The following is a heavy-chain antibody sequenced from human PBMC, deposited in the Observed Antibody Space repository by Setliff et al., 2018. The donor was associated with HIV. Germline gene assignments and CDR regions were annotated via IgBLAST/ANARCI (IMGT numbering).Heavy chain of an antibody. CDR2: IDSTGSP. CDR1: GDSFSSNGSH. J-gene: IGHJ4*02. D-gene: IGHD3-22*01. CDR3: ARDPHYFDRSGHYSWFYFDY. Sequence: SETLSLTCTVSGDSFSSNGSHWGWIRQPPGKGLEWIGNIDSTGSPYYNPALKSRVIISVDTSKKRFSLKLGSLTAADTAVYFCARDPHYFDRSGHYSWFYFDYWGQGKLGTVPQ. V-gene: IGHV4-39*07.